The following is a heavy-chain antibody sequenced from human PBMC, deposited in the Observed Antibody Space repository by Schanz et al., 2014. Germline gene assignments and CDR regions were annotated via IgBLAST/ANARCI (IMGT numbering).Heavy chain of an antibody. Sequence: EVQLLDSGGGLVQPGGSLRLSCAASGFTFNSYAMTWVRQAPGKGLEWVSSISHSGGSKYYADSVKGRFTISRDNSENTLYLQMNSLSADDTAVFYCAKARRKSNCSGGRCFHYSYYGMDVWGQGTTVTVSS. CDR1: GFTFNSYA. CDR3: AKARRKSNCSGGRCFHYSYYGMDV. CDR2: ISHSGGSK. V-gene: IGHV3-23*01. J-gene: IGHJ6*02. D-gene: IGHD2-15*01.